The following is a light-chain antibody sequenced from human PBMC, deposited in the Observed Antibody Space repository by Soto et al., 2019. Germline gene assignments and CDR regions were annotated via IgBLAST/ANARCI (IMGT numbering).Light chain of an antibody. CDR2: DAS. V-gene: IGKV3-11*01. Sequence: EIVLTQSPATLSLSPGERATLSCRASQSVSSYLAWYQQKPGQAPSLLIYDASSRATGIPARFSGSGSGTNFPPTISSREPEDFAVYYCQQRSNWPYTFGQGTKLEI. CDR1: QSVSSY. CDR3: QQRSNWPYT. J-gene: IGKJ2*01.